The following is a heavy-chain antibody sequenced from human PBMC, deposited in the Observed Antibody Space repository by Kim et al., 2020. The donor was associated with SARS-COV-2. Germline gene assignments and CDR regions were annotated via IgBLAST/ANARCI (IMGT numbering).Heavy chain of an antibody. V-gene: IGHV4-39*01. CDR3: ARHERGGMRGDPLWFGELSWFDP. J-gene: IGHJ5*02. CDR1: GGSISSSSYY. CDR2: IYYSGST. Sequence: SETLSLTCTVSGGSISSSSYYWGWIRQPPGKGLEWIGSIYYSGSTYYNPSLKSRVTISVDTSKNQFSLKLSSVTAADTAVYYCARHERGGMRGDPLWFGELSWFDPWGQGTLVTVSS. D-gene: IGHD3-10*01.